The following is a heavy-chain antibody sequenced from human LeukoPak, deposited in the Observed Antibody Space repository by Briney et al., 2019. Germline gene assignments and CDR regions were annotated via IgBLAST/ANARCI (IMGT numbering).Heavy chain of an antibody. CDR1: GGSFSGYY. V-gene: IGHV4-34*01. J-gene: IGHJ4*02. Sequence: PSKTLSLTCAVYGGSFSGYYWNWIRQPPGKGLEWIGEINHGGSTNYNPSLKGRVTISVDTSKNQFSLKLRSVTAADTAVYYCARSYDIVTGYYAIDYWGQGALVTVST. CDR2: INHGGST. D-gene: IGHD3-9*01. CDR3: ARSYDIVTGYYAIDY.